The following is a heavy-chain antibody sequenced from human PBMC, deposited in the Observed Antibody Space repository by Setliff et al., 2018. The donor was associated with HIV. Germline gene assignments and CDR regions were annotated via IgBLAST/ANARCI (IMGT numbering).Heavy chain of an antibody. Sequence: SETLSLTCTVSGGSVSSTAFYWSWIRQHPGKGLEWIGSVYYSGSTNYNPSLKSRVTISVDTSKNQFSLKLSSVTAADTAVYYCARDVRINTNLRLYYYYMDVWAKGPRSPSP. CDR2: VYYSGST. V-gene: IGHV4-39*07. J-gene: IGHJ6*03. CDR3: ARDVRINTNLRLYYYYMDV. D-gene: IGHD1-1*01. CDR1: GGSVSSTAFY.